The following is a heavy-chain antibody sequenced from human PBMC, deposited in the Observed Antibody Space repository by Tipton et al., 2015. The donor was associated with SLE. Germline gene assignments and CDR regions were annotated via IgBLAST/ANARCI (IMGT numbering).Heavy chain of an antibody. V-gene: IGHV3-30*04. Sequence: RSLRLSCAASGFTFSTYAMHWVRQAPGKGLEWVAVILYDGNDEYYADSVKGRFTISRGNSRNTLYLQMNGLRPEDTAVYYCARRVGSYYGMDVWGQGTTVTVSS. D-gene: IGHD3-10*01. CDR1: GFTFSTYA. CDR2: ILYDGNDE. J-gene: IGHJ6*02. CDR3: ARRVGSYYGMDV.